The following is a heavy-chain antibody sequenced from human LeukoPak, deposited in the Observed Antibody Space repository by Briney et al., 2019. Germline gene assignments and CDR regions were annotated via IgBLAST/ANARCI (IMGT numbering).Heavy chain of an antibody. D-gene: IGHD3-22*01. CDR2: ISAHNGYT. CDR1: GYTFATYL. J-gene: IGHJ4*02. Sequence: ASVKVSCKASGYTFATYLITWVRQAPGQGLEWVGRISAHNGYTKYAQHLQGRFTLTADSYTSTVYMELKSLKSDDTAIYYCARGDDYDSSGYDYWGQGTLVTVSS. CDR3: ARGDDYDSSGYDY. V-gene: IGHV1-18*01.